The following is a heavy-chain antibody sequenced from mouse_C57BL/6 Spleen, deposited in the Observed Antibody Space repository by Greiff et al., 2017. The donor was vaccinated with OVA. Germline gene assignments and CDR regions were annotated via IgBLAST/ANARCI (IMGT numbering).Heavy chain of an antibody. J-gene: IGHJ4*01. CDR2: ISSGSSTI. D-gene: IGHD1-1*01. Sequence: EVNVVESGGGLVKPGGSMKLSCAASGFTFSDYGMHWVRQAPEKGLEWVAYISSGSSTIYYADTVKGRVTISRDNAKNTLFLQMTSLRSEDTAMYYCARPPYYYGSSNYAMDYWGQGTSVTVSS. CDR1: GFTFSDYG. V-gene: IGHV5-17*01. CDR3: ARPPYYYGSSNYAMDY.